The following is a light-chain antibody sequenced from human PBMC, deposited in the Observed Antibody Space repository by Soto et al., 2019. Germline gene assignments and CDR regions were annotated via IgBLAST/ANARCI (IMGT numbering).Light chain of an antibody. V-gene: IGLV2-18*02. CDR2: EVS. J-gene: IGLJ3*02. Sequence: ALPQPPSVSGSPGQSVTISCTGTSSDVGSYNRVSWYQQPPGTAPKLMIYEVSNRPSGVPDRFSGSKSDNTASLTISGLQAEDEADYYCSSLTISSTLVFGGGTKLTVL. CDR1: SSDVGSYNR. CDR3: SSLTISSTLV.